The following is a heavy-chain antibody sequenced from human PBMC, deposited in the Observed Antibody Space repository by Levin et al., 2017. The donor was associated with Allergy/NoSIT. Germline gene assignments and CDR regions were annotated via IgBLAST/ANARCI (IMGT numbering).Heavy chain of an antibody. J-gene: IGHJ4*02. CDR3: ARQIPDGDIAAAGTGNFDY. V-gene: IGHV4-39*01. CDR2: IYYSGST. CDR1: GGSISSSSYY. D-gene: IGHD6-13*01. Sequence: SQTLSLTCTVSGGSISSSSYYWGWIRQPPGKGLEWIGSIYYSGSTYYNPSLKSRVTISVDTSKNQFSLKLSSVTAADTAVYYCARQIPDGDIAAAGTGNFDYWGQGTLVTVSS.